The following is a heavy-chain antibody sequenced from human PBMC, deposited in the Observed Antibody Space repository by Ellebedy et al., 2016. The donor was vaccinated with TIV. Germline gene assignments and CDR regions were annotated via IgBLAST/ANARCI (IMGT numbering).Heavy chain of an antibody. D-gene: IGHD3-22*01. CDR1: GGSISSYY. J-gene: IGHJ4*02. CDR2: IYYSGST. CDR3: AGGVVVTAFDY. V-gene: IGHV4-59*01. Sequence: MPGGSLRLSCTVSGGSISSYYWSWIRQPPGKGLEWIGYIYYSGSTNYNPSLKSRVTISVDTSKNQFSLKLSSVTAADTAVYYSAGGVVVTAFDYWGQGTLVTVSS.